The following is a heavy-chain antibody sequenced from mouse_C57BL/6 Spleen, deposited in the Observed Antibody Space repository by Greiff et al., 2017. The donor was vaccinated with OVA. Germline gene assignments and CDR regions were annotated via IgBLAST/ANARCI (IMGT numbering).Heavy chain of an antibody. V-gene: IGHV5-4*01. J-gene: IGHJ3*01. CDR3: ARGGYDYDRVFAY. CDR2: ISDGGSYT. Sequence: EVQVVESGGGLVKPGGSLKLSCAASGFTFSSYAMSWVRQTPEKRLEWVATISDGGSYTYYPDNVKGRFTISRDNAKNNLYLQMSHLKSEDTAMYYCARGGYDYDRVFAYWGQGTLVTVSA. D-gene: IGHD2-4*01. CDR1: GFTFSSYA.